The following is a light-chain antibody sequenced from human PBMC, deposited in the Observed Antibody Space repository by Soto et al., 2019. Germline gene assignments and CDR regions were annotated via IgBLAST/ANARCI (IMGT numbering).Light chain of an antibody. CDR2: WAS. V-gene: IGKV4-1*01. Sequence: DIVMTQSPDSLAVSLGERATINCKSSQSVLYSSNNKNYLAWYQQKPGQPPKLLIYWASTRESGVPDRFSGSGSGTDFTLTISSLQAEDFATYYCQQFNSYPLTFGQGTKVEIK. J-gene: IGKJ1*01. CDR1: QSVLYSSNNKNY. CDR3: QQFNSYPLT.